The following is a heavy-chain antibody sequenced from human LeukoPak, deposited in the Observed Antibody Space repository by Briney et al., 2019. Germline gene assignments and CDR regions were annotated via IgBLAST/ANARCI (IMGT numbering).Heavy chain of an antibody. J-gene: IGHJ5*02. CDR3: ARGYSSSWYFNWFDP. V-gene: IGHV4-59*08. CDR2: VYDIGST. Sequence: SETLSLTCTVSGGSIGSHYWTWIRQTPGKGLEWIGYVYDIGSTKYNPSLKSRVTISVDTSKNQLSLKLSSVTAADTAVYYCARGYSSSWYFNWFDPWGQGTLVTVSS. D-gene: IGHD6-13*01. CDR1: GGSIGSHY.